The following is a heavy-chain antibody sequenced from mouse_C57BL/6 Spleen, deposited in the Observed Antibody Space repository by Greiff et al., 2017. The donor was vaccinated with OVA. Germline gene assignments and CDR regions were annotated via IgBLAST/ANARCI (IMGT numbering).Heavy chain of an antibody. CDR3: AREEMDYGSSYYAMDY. CDR2: IYPGSGNT. J-gene: IGHJ4*01. D-gene: IGHD1-1*01. CDR1: GYSFTSYY. Sequence: VQLVESGPELVKPGASVKISCKASGYSFTSYYIHWVKQRPGQGLEWIGWIYPGSGNTKYNEKFKGKATLTADTSSSTAYMQLSSLTSEDSAVYYCAREEMDYGSSYYAMDYWGQGTSVTVSS. V-gene: IGHV1-66*01.